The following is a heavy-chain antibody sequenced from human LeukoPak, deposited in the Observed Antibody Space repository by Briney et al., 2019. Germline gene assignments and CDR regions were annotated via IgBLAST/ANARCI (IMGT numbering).Heavy chain of an antibody. Sequence: PGESLKISCKGSGYRFTSYWIGWVHQMPGKGLEWMGIIYPGDFDTRYSPSFEGQVTISADKSISTAYLQWTSLKASDSAMYYCARPRGAWYNAFDIWGQGTMVTVSS. D-gene: IGHD6-13*01. CDR1: GYRFTSYW. J-gene: IGHJ3*02. CDR2: IYPGDFDT. V-gene: IGHV5-51*07. CDR3: ARPRGAWYNAFDI.